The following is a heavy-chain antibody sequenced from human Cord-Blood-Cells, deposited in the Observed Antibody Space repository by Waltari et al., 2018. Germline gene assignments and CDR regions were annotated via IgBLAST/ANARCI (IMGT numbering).Heavy chain of an antibody. CDR3: AELGMGDY. J-gene: IGHJ4*02. Sequence: QVQLVASGGGVVKPGRSLRLSCAASGFTFSSYPMHWGRQAPAKGLEWVAVISYDGSNKYYADSVKGRFTISRDNSKNTLYLQMNSLRAEDTAVYYCAELGMGDYWGQGTLVTVSS. V-gene: IGHV3-30-3*01. D-gene: IGHD7-27*01. CDR1: GFTFSSYP. CDR2: ISYDGSNK.